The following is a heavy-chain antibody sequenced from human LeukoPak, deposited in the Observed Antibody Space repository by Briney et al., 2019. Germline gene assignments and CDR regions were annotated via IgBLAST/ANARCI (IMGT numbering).Heavy chain of an antibody. V-gene: IGHV4-39*01. CDR1: GDSISSGIYY. Sequence: SETLSLTCTVSGDSISSGIYYWGWIRQPPGKGLEWIGNIYYSGSTYYNPSLKNRVTISVDTSKNQFSLKLSSVTAADTAVYYCARGARANSRRPLDYWGQGTLVTVSS. CDR3: ARGARANSRRPLDY. D-gene: IGHD1-26*01. J-gene: IGHJ4*02. CDR2: IYYSGST.